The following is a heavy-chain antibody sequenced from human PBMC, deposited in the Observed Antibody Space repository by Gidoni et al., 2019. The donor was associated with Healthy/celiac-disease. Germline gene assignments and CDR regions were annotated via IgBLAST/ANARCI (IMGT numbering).Heavy chain of an antibody. V-gene: IGHV1-69*01. CDR1: GGTFSSYA. CDR2: IIPIFGTA. Sequence: QVQLVQSGAEVKKPGSSVTVSCKASGGTFSSYAIRWVRQAPGQGREWMGGIIPIFGTANYAQKFQGRVTITADESTSTAYMELSSLRSEDTAVYYCAEGEIAANYYYYGMDVWGQGTTVTVSS. J-gene: IGHJ6*02. CDR3: AEGEIAANYYYYGMDV. D-gene: IGHD6-6*01.